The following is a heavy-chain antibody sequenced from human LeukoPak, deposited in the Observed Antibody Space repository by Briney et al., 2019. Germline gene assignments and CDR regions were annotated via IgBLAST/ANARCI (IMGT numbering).Heavy chain of an antibody. CDR3: ARVIAAASTRRYY. D-gene: IGHD6-13*01. Sequence: ASVRVSCKASGSTFTDYYMHWVRQAPGKGLEWMGWINPNSGGTNYAQNFQGRVTMTRDMPIRTAYMELSRLRSDDTTMYYCARVIAAASTRRYYWGQGTLVTVSS. V-gene: IGHV1-2*02. CDR1: GSTFTDYY. CDR2: INPNSGGT. J-gene: IGHJ4*02.